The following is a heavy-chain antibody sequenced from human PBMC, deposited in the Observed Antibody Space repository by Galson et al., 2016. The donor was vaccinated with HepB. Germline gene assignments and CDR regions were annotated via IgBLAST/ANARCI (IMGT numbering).Heavy chain of an antibody. Sequence: PALVKPTQTLTLTCTFSGFSLSTSGVGVGWIRQPPGRALEWLALIFWNDDKRYSPYLKSRLTITKDTSKNHVVHTVTNMDPVDTATYYCARFGTEITPGGPFDSWGQGTLVTVSS. CDR2: IFWNDDK. CDR3: ARFGTEITPGGPFDS. V-gene: IGHV2-5*01. D-gene: IGHD4-23*01. J-gene: IGHJ4*02. CDR1: GFSLSTSGVG.